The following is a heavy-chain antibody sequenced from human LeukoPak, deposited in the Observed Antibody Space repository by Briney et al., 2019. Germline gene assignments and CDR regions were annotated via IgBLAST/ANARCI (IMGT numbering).Heavy chain of an antibody. Sequence: SETLSLTCAVSGGSISSGGYSWSWIRQHPGKGLEWIGYIYYSGSTYYNPSLKSRVTISVDTSKNQFTLKLSSVTAADTAVYYCARVAIDYGDYGDYWGQGTLVTVSS. CDR3: ARVAIDYGDYGDY. V-gene: IGHV4-31*11. J-gene: IGHJ4*02. CDR1: GGSISSGGYS. CDR2: IYYSGST. D-gene: IGHD4-17*01.